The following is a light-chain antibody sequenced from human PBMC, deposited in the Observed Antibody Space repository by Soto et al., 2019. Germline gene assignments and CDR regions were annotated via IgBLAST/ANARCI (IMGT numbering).Light chain of an antibody. CDR1: RSNIGSNY. V-gene: IGLV1-47*01. Sequence: QSVLTQPPSASGTPGQRVTFSCSGGRSNIGSNYVFWYQQFPGTAPKLLIYRNNQRHSGVPDRFSGSKSGTSASLAISGLRSEDEADYYCTSWDDSLYHVVFGGGTKLTVL. CDR2: RNN. CDR3: TSWDDSLYHVV. J-gene: IGLJ2*01.